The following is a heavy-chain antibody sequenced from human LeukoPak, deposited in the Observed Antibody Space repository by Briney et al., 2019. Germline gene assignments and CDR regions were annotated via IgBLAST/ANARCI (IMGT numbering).Heavy chain of an antibody. CDR2: IYPSGST. J-gene: IGHJ4*02. Sequence: SETLSLTCTVSGGSTNTYCWSWIRQPAEKGLEWIGRIYPSGSTYYNPSLKSRVTISIDKSKNQFSLRLTSVTAADTAVYYCARDRSGYSEYYFDYWGQGSLVTVTS. V-gene: IGHV4-4*07. D-gene: IGHD5-12*01. CDR1: GGSTNTYC. CDR3: ARDRSGYSEYYFDY.